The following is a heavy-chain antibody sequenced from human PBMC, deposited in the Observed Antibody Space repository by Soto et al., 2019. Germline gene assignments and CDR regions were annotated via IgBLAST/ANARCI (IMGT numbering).Heavy chain of an antibody. CDR3: ASHRGNTYGPYDY. J-gene: IGHJ4*02. CDR2: ISHSGNT. Sequence: SETLSLTCAVSGGSISSGNWWSWVRQSPRKGLEWIGEISHSGNTNHNPSLKSRVTISIDKSKNQFSLKLTSVTTADTAVYYCASHRGNTYGPYDYWGQGTLVTVSS. CDR1: GGSISSGNW. V-gene: IGHV4-4*02. D-gene: IGHD5-18*01.